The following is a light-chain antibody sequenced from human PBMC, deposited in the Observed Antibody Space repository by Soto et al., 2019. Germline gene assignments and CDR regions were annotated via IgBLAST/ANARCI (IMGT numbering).Light chain of an antibody. CDR3: AAWDDSLNGQV. J-gene: IGLJ2*01. CDR2: YDD. CDR1: SSNIGNND. Sequence: QSVLTQPPSVSGAPRPRVTISCSGSSSNIGNNDVNWYQQLPGKAPQLLIYYDDLLPSGVSDRFSGSKSGTSASLAIRGLQSEDEAYYYCAAWDDSLNGQVFGGWTKVTVL. V-gene: IGLV1-36*01.